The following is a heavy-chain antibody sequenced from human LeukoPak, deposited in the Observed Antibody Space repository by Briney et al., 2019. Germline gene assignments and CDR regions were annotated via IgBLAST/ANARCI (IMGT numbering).Heavy chain of an antibody. D-gene: IGHD3-10*02. J-gene: IGHJ4*02. Sequence: PSETLSLTCTVSGGSISSYYWSWIRQPPGKGLEWIGYIYYSGSTNYNPSLKSRVTISVDTSKNQFSLKLSSVTAADTAVYYCARDRSCSGLDYWGQGTLVTVSS. CDR1: GGSISSYY. CDR2: IYYSGST. CDR3: ARDRSCSGLDY. V-gene: IGHV4-59*01.